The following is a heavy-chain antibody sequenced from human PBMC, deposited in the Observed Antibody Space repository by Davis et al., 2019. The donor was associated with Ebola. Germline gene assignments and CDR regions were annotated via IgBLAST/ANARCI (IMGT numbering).Heavy chain of an antibody. V-gene: IGHV1-2*04. Sequence: ASVKVSCKASGYTFTDFYLHWVRQAPGQGLEWMGWVNPKDGAPLYAQKFQGWVTMTRDTSTSTAYLDLNRLTSDDTAVYYCARRHWSTPRYNWNYGFEFWGQGTLVTVSS. D-gene: IGHD1-7*01. J-gene: IGHJ4*02. CDR3: ARRHWSTPRYNWNYGFEF. CDR1: GYTFTDFY. CDR2: VNPKDGAP.